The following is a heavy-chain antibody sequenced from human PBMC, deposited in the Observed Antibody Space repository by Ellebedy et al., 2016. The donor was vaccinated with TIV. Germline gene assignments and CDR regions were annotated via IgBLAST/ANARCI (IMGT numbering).Heavy chain of an antibody. J-gene: IGHJ4*02. Sequence: SETLSLXCTVSHYAISGGYYWGWIRPTPGKGLEWIVSMFHSGSTYYNPSLRSRVTMSVDTSKNQLSLKVRSVTAADTAIYYCARMTSRGFSTPAFWGQGTLVTVSS. V-gene: IGHV4-38-2*02. D-gene: IGHD6-19*01. CDR1: HYAISGGYY. CDR2: MFHSGST. CDR3: ARMTSRGFSTPAF.